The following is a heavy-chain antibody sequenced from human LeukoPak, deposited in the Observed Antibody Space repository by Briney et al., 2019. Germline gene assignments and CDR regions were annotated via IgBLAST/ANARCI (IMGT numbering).Heavy chain of an antibody. CDR2: IIPIFGTA. D-gene: IGHD1-26*01. J-gene: IGHJ4*02. V-gene: IGHV1-69*13. CDR3: ATIIVGAIYYFDY. CDR1: GGTFSSYT. Sequence: SVKVSCKASGGTFSSYTITWVRQAPGQGLEWMGGIIPIFGTANYAQKFQGRVTITAGESTSTAYMELSSVRSKDTAVYYCATIIVGAIYYFDYWGQGTLVTVSS.